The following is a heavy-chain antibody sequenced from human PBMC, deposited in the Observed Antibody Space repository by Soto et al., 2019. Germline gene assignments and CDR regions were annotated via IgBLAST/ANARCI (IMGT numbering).Heavy chain of an antibody. CDR2: IRSKAYGGTT. V-gene: IGHV3-49*04. Sequence: PGGSLRLSCTASGFTFGDYAMSWVRQAPGKGLEWVGFIRSKAYGGTTEYAASVKGRFTISRDDSKSIAYLQMNSLKTEDTAVYYCTRDPPISPSKKAAAGTSIGDYYYYGMDVWGQGTTVTVSS. CDR3: TRDPPISPSKKAAAGTSIGDYYYYGMDV. CDR1: GFTFGDYA. J-gene: IGHJ6*02. D-gene: IGHD6-13*01.